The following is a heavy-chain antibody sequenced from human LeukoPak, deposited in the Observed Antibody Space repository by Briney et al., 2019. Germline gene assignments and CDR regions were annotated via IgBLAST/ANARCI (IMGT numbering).Heavy chain of an antibody. Sequence: PSETLSLTCTVSGGSIGSYYWNWIRQPPGKGLEWIGYIYYSGSTNYNPSLKSRVTISVDTFKNQFSLKLSSVTAADTAVYYCARDPYGSPYWGQGTLVTVSS. CDR1: GGSIGSYY. V-gene: IGHV4-59*01. J-gene: IGHJ4*02. CDR2: IYYSGST. CDR3: ARDPYGSPY. D-gene: IGHD1-26*01.